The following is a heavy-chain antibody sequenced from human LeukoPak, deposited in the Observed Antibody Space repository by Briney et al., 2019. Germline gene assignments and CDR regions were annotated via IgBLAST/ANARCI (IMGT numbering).Heavy chain of an antibody. CDR2: TTDDATTT. CDR1: GFTFNSHY. CDR3: ARGHLYSFDH. Sequence: GGSLRLSCAFSGFTFNSHYVHWVRQAPGQGLLWVSRTTDDATTTYADSVRGRFTISRDIAKKTLYLQMNSLRAEDTAVYYCARGHLYSFDHWGQGALVTVSS. V-gene: IGHV3-74*01. J-gene: IGHJ4*02. D-gene: IGHD4-11*01.